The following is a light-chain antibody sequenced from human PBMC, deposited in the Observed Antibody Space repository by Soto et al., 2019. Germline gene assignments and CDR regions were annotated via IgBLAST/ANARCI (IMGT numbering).Light chain of an antibody. Sequence: DIQMTQSPSSLSASVGDRVTISCRASQSISTYLNWYQQKPGKAPKLLIYAASSLQSGVPSRFSGSGSGTDFTLTISSLQPEDFATYYCQQSSNTPITFGQGTRLEI. CDR2: AAS. CDR1: QSISTY. CDR3: QQSSNTPIT. V-gene: IGKV1-39*01. J-gene: IGKJ5*01.